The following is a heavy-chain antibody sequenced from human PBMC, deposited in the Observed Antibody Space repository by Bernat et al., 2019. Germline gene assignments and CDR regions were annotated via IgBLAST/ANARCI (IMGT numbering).Heavy chain of an antibody. CDR3: AREIRPSIAARQLDY. V-gene: IGHV3-30*01. CDR2: ISYDGSNK. Sequence: QVQLVESGGGVVQPGRSLRLSCAASGFTFSSYAMHWVRQAPGKGLEWVAVISYDGSNKYYADSVKGRFTISRDNSKNTLYLQMNSLRAEDTAEYYSAREIRPSIAARQLDYWGQGTLVTVSS. J-gene: IGHJ4*02. CDR1: GFTFSSYA. D-gene: IGHD6-6*01.